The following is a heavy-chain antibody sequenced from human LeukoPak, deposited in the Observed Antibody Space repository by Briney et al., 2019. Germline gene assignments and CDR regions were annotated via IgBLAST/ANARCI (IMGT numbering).Heavy chain of an antibody. CDR2: ISSSSSSM. CDR3: AREDGYSSSWYSDY. V-gene: IGHV3-21*04. CDR1: GFTFSSYS. J-gene: IGHJ4*02. D-gene: IGHD6-13*01. Sequence: GGSLRLSCAASGFTFSSYSMNWVRQAPGKGLEWVSSISSSSSSMYYADSVKDRFTISRDNAKNSLYLQMNSLRAEDTAVYYCAREDGYSSSWYSDYWGQGTLVTVSS.